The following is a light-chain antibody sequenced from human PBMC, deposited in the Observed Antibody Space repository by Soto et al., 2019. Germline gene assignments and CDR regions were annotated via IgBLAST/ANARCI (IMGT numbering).Light chain of an antibody. CDR2: EVS. Sequence: QSVLTQPASVSGSPGQSITISCTGTSSDVGGYNYVSWYQQHPGKAPKFLLYEVSNRPSGVSNRFSGSKSGNTASLTISGLQAEDEADYYCSSYTRTNTWVFGGGTKLTVL. J-gene: IGLJ3*02. CDR1: SSDVGGYNY. V-gene: IGLV2-14*01. CDR3: SSYTRTNTWV.